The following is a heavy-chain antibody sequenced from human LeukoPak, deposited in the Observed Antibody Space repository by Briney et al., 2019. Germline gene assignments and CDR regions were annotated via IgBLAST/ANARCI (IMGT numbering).Heavy chain of an antibody. CDR3: ATKRIAVSEGWFDP. J-gene: IGHJ5*02. Sequence: PSETLPLTCAVYGGSFSGYYWSWIRQPPGKGLEWIGEINHSGSTNYNPSLKSRVTISVDTSKNQFSLKLSSVTAADTAVYYCATKRIAVSEGWFDPWGQGTLVTVSS. CDR1: GGSFSGYY. D-gene: IGHD6-19*01. CDR2: INHSGST. V-gene: IGHV4-34*01.